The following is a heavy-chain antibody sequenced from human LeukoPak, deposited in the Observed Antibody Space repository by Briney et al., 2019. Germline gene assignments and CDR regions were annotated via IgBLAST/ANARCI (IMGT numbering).Heavy chain of an antibody. J-gene: IGHJ5*02. V-gene: IGHV4-59*01. CDR2: IYYSGST. CDR3: ARWGCSSTSCWFDP. Sequence: KPSETLSLTCTVSGGSISSYYWSWIRQPPGKGLEWLGYIYYSGSTNYTPSLKSRVTISVDTSKNQFSLKLSSVTAADTAVYYCARWGCSSTSCWFDPWGQGTLVTVSS. CDR1: GGSISSYY. D-gene: IGHD2-2*01.